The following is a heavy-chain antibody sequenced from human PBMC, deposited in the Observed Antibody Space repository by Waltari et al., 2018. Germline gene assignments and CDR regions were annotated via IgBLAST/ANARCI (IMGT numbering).Heavy chain of an antibody. CDR2: IYYSGST. CDR1: GGSISSSSYY. Sequence: QLQLQESGPGLVKPSETLSLTCTVSGGSISSSSYYWGWLRQPPGKGLEWIGSIYYSGSTYYNPSLKSRVTISVDTSKNQFSLKLSSVTAADTAVYYCATYSSGFLRNAFDIWGQGTMVTVSS. D-gene: IGHD3-22*01. J-gene: IGHJ3*02. CDR3: ATYSSGFLRNAFDI. V-gene: IGHV4-39*01.